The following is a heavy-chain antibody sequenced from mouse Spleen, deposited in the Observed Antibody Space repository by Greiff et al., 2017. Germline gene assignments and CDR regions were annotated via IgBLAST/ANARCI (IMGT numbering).Heavy chain of an antibody. D-gene: IGHD2-2*01. J-gene: IGHJ3*01. Sequence: VQLQQSGPELVKPGASVKMSCKASGYTFTSYWMHWVKQRPIQGLEWIGNIDPSDSDTHYNQKFKDKATLTVDKSSSTAYMQLSSLTSEDSAVYYYASGPYGYTVAYWGQGTLVTVSA. CDR1: GYTFTSYW. V-gene: IGHV1-52*01. CDR3: ASGPYGYTVAY. CDR2: IDPSDSDT.